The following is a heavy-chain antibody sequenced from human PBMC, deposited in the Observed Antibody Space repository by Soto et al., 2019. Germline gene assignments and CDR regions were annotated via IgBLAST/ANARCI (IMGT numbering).Heavy chain of an antibody. CDR2: IHYTGST. CDR3: VRRTDYGDQYYYMEV. J-gene: IGHJ6*03. Sequence: SETLSLTCTVSGGSISGYYWSWVRQPPGKGLEYIGYIHYTGSTKYNPFLKSRVTMSVDTSKNQLSLRLSSVTAADTAMYYCVRRTDYGDQYYYMEVWGKGTTVTVSS. D-gene: IGHD4-17*01. CDR1: GGSISGYY. V-gene: IGHV4-59*08.